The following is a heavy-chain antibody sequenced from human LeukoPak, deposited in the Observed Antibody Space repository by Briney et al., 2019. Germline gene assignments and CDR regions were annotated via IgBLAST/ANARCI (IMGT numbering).Heavy chain of an antibody. Sequence: PSQTLSLTCTVSGGSISSGDYYWSWIRQPPGKGLEWIGYIYYSGSTYYNPSLKSRVTISVDTSKNQFSLKPSSVTAADTAVYYCASIPHEYYFDYWGQGTLVTVSS. CDR3: ASIPHEYYFDY. CDR1: GGSISSGDYY. J-gene: IGHJ4*02. CDR2: IYYSGST. V-gene: IGHV4-30-4*01.